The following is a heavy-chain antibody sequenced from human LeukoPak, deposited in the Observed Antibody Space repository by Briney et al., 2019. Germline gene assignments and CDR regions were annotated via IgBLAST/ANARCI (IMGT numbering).Heavy chain of an antibody. CDR2: TNSDGSTT. D-gene: IGHD5-18*01. Sequence: GGSLRLSCAASGFTFSRYWMHWVRQAPGKGLVWVSRTNSDGSTTTYADSVKGRFTISRDNAKNTLYLQMNSLRAEDTAVYYCARRVGVYGYYYFDYWGQGTLVTVSS. CDR3: ARRVGVYGYYYFDY. V-gene: IGHV3-74*01. CDR1: GFTFSRYW. J-gene: IGHJ4*02.